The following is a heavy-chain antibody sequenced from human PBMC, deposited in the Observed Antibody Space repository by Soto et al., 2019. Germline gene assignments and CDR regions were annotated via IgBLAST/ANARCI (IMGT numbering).Heavy chain of an antibody. CDR3: ARVALYGLGVSIHYYGVDV. J-gene: IGHJ6*02. V-gene: IGHV4-30-4*01. D-gene: IGHD3-10*01. CDR1: GGAISSGDDY. CDR2: ISDSGST. Sequence: QVQLQESGPGLVKPSQTLSLTCSVSGGAISSGDDYWSWVRQPPGKGLEWIGYISDSGSTSYNSSLKSRLTISVDTSKNQFSLRLNSVTAADTAVYYCARVALYGLGVSIHYYGVDVWGQGTTVTVSS.